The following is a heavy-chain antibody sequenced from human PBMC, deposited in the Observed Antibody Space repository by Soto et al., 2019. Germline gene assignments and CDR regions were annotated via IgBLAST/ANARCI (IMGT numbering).Heavy chain of an antibody. CDR2: IYYSGST. V-gene: IGHV4-39*01. J-gene: IGHJ4*02. CDR1: GGSISSSSYY. Sequence: PSETLSLTCTVSGGSISSSSYYWGWILQPPGKGLEWIGSIYYSGSTYYNPSLKSRVTISVDTSKNQFSLKLSSVTAADTAVYYCARQAVRGYYLDYWGQGTLVTVSS. D-gene: IGHD3-10*01. CDR3: ARQAVRGYYLDY.